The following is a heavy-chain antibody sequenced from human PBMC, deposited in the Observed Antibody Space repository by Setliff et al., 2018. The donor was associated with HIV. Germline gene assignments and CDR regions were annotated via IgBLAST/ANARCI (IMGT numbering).Heavy chain of an antibody. CDR2: IFSSGST. D-gene: IGHD2-8*01. V-gene: IGHV4-4*07. Sequence: SETLSLTCTVSGGSISSYYWSWIRQPAGKGLEWIGRIFSSGSTSYNSSLKSRVTMSVDTSKNQFSLKLSSVTAADTAVYYCARGEQDIVLMVYARGYYYMDVWGKGTTVTVSS. CDR1: GGSISSYY. J-gene: IGHJ6*03. CDR3: ARGEQDIVLMVYARGYYYMDV.